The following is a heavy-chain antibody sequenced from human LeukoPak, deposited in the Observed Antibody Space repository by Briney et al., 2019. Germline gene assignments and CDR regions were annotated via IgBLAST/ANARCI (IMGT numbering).Heavy chain of an antibody. CDR1: GFTFSSYA. CDR2: ISGSGGIT. J-gene: IGHJ4*02. Sequence: PGGSLRLSCAASGFTFSSYAMSWVRQAPGKGLEWVSAISGSGGITYYADSVKGRCTISRDNSKNTLYLQMNSLRGEDTAVYYCAKDRREDLAVAGGIDYWGQGTLVTVSS. D-gene: IGHD6-19*01. V-gene: IGHV3-23*01. CDR3: AKDRREDLAVAGGIDY.